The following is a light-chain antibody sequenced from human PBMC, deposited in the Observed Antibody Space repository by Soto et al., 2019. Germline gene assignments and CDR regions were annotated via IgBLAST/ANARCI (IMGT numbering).Light chain of an antibody. CDR3: QHYNYWPYT. CDR2: DAS. CDR1: QSVLYSSNNKNY. Sequence: DIVMTQSPGSLAVSLGERATINCKSSQSVLYSSNNKNYLAWYQQKPGQAPRLLIYDASTRATGVPARFGGSGSGTDFTLTISSLQSEDFAVYYCQHYNYWPYTFGQGTKVDIK. J-gene: IGKJ2*01. V-gene: IGKV4-1*01.